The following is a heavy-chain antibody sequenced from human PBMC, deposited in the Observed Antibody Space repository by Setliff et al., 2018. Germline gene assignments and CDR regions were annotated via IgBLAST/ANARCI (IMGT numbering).Heavy chain of an antibody. V-gene: IGHV3-72*01. CDR2: IRNKANGYTT. Sequence: GALRLSCAASGFRFSDLYMSWVRQAPGKGREWVGRIRNKANGYTTRYSASVKDRLSVSRDDSVNSLYLQMDSLKPEDTAVYFCARATFGSGSYFLDYWGQGTLVTVSS. CDR1: GFRFSDLY. J-gene: IGHJ4*02. CDR3: ARATFGSGSYFLDY. D-gene: IGHD3-10*01.